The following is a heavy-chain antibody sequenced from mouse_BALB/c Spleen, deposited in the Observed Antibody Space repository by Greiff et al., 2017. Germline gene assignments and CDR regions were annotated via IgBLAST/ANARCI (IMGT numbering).Heavy chain of an antibody. V-gene: IGHV2-9-2*01. Sequence: VHLVESGPGLVAPSQSLSITCTVSGFSLTSYDISWIRQPPGKGLEWLGVIWTGGGTNYNSAFMSRLSISKDNSKSQVFLKMNSLQTDDTAIYYCVRAGYYGNHLDYWGQGTTLTVSS. D-gene: IGHD2-1*01. CDR2: IWTGGGT. CDR1: GFSLTSYD. CDR3: VRAGYYGNHLDY. J-gene: IGHJ2*01.